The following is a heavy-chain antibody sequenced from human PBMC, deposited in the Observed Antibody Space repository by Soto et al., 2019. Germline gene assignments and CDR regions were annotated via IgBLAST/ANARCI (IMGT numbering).Heavy chain of an antibody. CDR3: AAKEERGYSHGPSFDP. CDR2: IVVGSGNT. Sequence: SVKVSCKASGFTFTSSAVQWVRQARGQRLEWIGWIVVGSGNTNYAQKFQERVTITRDMSTSTAYMELSSLRSEDTAVYYCAAKEERGYSHGPSFDPWGQGTLVTVSS. D-gene: IGHD5-18*01. V-gene: IGHV1-58*01. J-gene: IGHJ5*02. CDR1: GFTFTSSA.